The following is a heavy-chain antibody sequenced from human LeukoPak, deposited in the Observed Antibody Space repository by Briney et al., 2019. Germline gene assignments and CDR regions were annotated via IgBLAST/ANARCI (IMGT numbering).Heavy chain of an antibody. J-gene: IGHJ4*02. CDR2: IYYSGST. V-gene: IGHV4-59*01. D-gene: IGHD3-10*01. CDR3: ARSRTTLVRGSPNWSFDY. CDR1: GDSISSYY. Sequence: PSETLSLTCSVSGDSISSYYWSWIRQPPGRGLEWIGYIYYSGSTNYNPSLKSRVIISVDTSKNQFSLKLSSVTAADTAVYYCARSRTTLVRGSPNWSFDYWGQGILVTVSS.